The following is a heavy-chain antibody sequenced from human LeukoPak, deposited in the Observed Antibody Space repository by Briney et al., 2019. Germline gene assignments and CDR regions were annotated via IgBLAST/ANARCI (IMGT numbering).Heavy chain of an antibody. J-gene: IGHJ4*02. CDR3: ADSGSYSLY. CDR1: GFTFSSYD. Sequence: GGSLRLSCAASGFTFSSYDMHWVRRAPGKGLEWVAFISYDGSNKYYVDSVKGRFTISRDNSKNTLYLQMNSLRAEDTAVYHCADSGSYSLYWGQGTLVTVSS. D-gene: IGHD1-26*01. V-gene: IGHV3-30*03. CDR2: ISYDGSNK.